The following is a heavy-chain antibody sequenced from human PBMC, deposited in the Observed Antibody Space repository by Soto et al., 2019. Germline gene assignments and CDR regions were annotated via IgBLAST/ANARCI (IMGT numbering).Heavy chain of an antibody. CDR3: ARGKGYSVPFDY. CDR1: GGAFSSYA. CDR2: IIPIFGTA. Sequence: ASVKVSCKASGGAFSSYAISWVRQAPGQGLEWMGGIIPIFGTADYAQKFQGRVTITADKSTSTAYMELSSLRSEDTAVYYCARGKGYSVPFDYWGQGTLVTVSS. V-gene: IGHV1-69*06. J-gene: IGHJ4*02. D-gene: IGHD5-12*01.